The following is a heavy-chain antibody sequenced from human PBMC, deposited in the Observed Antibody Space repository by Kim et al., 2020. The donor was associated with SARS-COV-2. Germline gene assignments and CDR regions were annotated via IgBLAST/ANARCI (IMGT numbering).Heavy chain of an antibody. Sequence: SETLSLTCTVSGGSVSSGSYYWSWIRQPPGKGLEWIGYIYYSGSTNYNPSLKSRVTISVDTSKNQFSLKLSSVTAADTAVYYCARETFRNGTYYYDSSGYYYGFDYWGQGTLVTVSS. CDR2: IYYSGST. D-gene: IGHD3-22*01. V-gene: IGHV4-61*01. CDR1: GGSVSSGSYY. CDR3: ARETFRNGTYYYDSSGYYYGFDY. J-gene: IGHJ4*02.